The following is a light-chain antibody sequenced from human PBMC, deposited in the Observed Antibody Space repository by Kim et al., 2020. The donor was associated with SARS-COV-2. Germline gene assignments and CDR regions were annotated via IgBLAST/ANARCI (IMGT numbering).Light chain of an antibody. CDR2: LGS. V-gene: IGKV2-28*01. CDR3: MXALQXPXT. J-gene: IGKJ2*01. Sequence: DIVMTQSPLSLPVXPXEXPSISXRSSQSLLHSNGYTXLDWYLQKPGQSPQLLIYLGSNRASGVPDRFSGSXSXTDFTLKISRVEXXDVGVYYCMXALQXPXTFGQGXXLXX. CDR1: QSLLHSNGYTX.